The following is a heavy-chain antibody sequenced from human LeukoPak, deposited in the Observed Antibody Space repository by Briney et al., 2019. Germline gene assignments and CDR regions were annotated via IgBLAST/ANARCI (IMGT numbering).Heavy chain of an antibody. J-gene: IGHJ4*02. D-gene: IGHD1-26*01. CDR3: ARAVGATTAFDS. CDR1: GGSISSGGYY. V-gene: IGHV4-31*03. Sequence: PSQTLSLTCTVSGGSISSGGYYWIWIGQHPGKVLEWIVDIYFSGSTYYNPSLGSRLTISLDTSKNQSSLNLKSVTAADTAVYLRARAVGATTAFDSWGQGTLVTVSS. CDR2: IYFSGST.